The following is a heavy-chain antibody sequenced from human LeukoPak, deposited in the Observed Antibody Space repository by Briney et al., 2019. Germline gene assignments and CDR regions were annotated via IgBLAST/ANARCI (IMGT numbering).Heavy chain of an antibody. CDR2: ISYNGSNK. CDR1: GFTFSSYG. J-gene: IGHJ5*02. CDR3: AKDLGGIAVAGS. D-gene: IGHD6-19*01. Sequence: GGSLRLSCAASGFTFSSYGMHWVRQAPGKGLEWVAVISYNGSNKYYADSVKGRFTISRDNSKNTLYLQMNSLRAEDTAVYYCAKDLGGIAVAGSWGQGTLVTVSS. V-gene: IGHV3-30*18.